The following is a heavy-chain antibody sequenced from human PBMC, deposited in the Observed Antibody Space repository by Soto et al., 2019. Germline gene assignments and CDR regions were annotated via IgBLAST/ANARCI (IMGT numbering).Heavy chain of an antibody. J-gene: IGHJ4*02. D-gene: IGHD5-18*01. V-gene: IGHV4-34*01. CDR2: INLGGST. Sequence: QVQLQQWGAGLLKPSETLSLTCAVYGGSFSGYYWSWIRQPQGKGLEWIGEINLGGSTNYIPSLKSRVTISVDTSKNQFSLKLSSVTAADTAVYYCARVDTAMALDYWGQGTLVTVSS. CDR1: GGSFSGYY. CDR3: ARVDTAMALDY.